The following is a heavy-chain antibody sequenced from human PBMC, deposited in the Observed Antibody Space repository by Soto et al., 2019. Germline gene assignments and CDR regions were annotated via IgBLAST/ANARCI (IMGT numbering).Heavy chain of an antibody. CDR1: GFTFTNFG. CDR3: AKDIHPDRDTLHYGADY. CDR2: ISYDGRRQ. Sequence: QVQLVESGGGVVQPGTSLRLSCSASGFTFTNFGMHWVRQAPGKGLEWVSIISYDGRRQHYIDSVKGRFTISRDNSENTLYLQMNSLRAEDTAVYYCAKDIHPDRDTLHYGADYWGQGTLVTVSS. D-gene: IGHD3-16*01. V-gene: IGHV3-30*18. J-gene: IGHJ4*02.